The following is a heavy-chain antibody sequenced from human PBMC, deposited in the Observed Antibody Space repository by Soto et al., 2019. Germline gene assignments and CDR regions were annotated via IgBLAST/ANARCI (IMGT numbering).Heavy chain of an antibody. CDR1: GFTFSSYA. V-gene: IGHV3-30-3*01. CDR3: ARNMRGFWGGSYSPSISSDY. Sequence: QVQLVESGGGVVQPGRSLRLSCAASGFTFSSYAMTWVRQAPGKGLEWVAVISYDGSNKYYADSVKGRFTISRDNSKNTLYLQMNILTAEDTAVYYGARNMRGFWGGSYSPSISSDYWGQGTLVTVSS. D-gene: IGHD3-3*01. CDR2: ISYDGSNK. J-gene: IGHJ4*02.